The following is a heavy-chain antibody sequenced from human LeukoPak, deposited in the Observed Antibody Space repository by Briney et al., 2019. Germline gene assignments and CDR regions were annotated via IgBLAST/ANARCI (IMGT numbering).Heavy chain of an antibody. D-gene: IGHD3-3*01. CDR1: GFTFSTYE. CDR2: INRNSGTM. Sequence: PGGSLRLSCAASGFTFSTYEMNWVRQAPGKGLEWVSGINRNSGTMGYADSVKGRFTISRDNAKNSLYLQMNSLRPEDTALYYCAKVSRLLESLSGHEAFDIWGQGTMVTVSA. J-gene: IGHJ3*02. CDR3: AKVSRLLESLSGHEAFDI. V-gene: IGHV3-9*01.